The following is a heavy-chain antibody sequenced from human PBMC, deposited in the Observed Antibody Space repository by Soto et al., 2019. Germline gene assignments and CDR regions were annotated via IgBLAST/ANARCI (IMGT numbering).Heavy chain of an antibody. CDR1: GGTFSRHA. D-gene: IGHD3-22*01. V-gene: IGHV1-69*01. CDR2: IIRIFGTA. CDR3: ARGWGYDSNDYYYAY. Sequence: QVQLVQSGAEVRKPGSSVKVSCKASGGTFSRHAISWVRQAPGQGLAWMGGIIRIFGTANHAQKFQGRVTIIADESTSTVYMELSSLRSEDTAMYYCARGWGYDSNDYYYAYWGQGTLVIVSS. J-gene: IGHJ4*02.